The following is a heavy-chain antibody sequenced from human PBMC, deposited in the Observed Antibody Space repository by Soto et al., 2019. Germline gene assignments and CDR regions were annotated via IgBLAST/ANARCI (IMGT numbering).Heavy chain of an antibody. CDR2: IIPIFGPA. CDR3: ATGSFTSTGGRIGYHYNAMDV. D-gene: IGHD1-1*01. J-gene: IGHJ6*02. CDR1: GGTFSSHS. Sequence: QVQLVQSGAEVKKPGSSVKVSCKSSGGTFSSHSINWVRQAPGQGLEWMGGIIPIFGPANFAKKFQGRVTITGDESTTTAYTELSTLTSEDTAVYYCATGSFTSTGGRIGYHYNAMDVWGQGTTVTVSS. V-gene: IGHV1-69*01.